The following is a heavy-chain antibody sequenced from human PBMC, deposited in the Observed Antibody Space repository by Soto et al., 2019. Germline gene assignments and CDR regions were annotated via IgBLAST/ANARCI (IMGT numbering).Heavy chain of an antibody. CDR3: ARDKTTYYYDSSGSPWGSRSNWFDP. J-gene: IGHJ5*02. CDR2: IYYSGST. CDR1: GGSVSSGSYY. V-gene: IGHV4-61*01. D-gene: IGHD3-22*01. Sequence: PSETLSLTCTVSGGSVSSGSYYWSWIRQPPGKGLEWIGYIYYSGSTNYNPSLKSRVTISVDTSKNQFSLKLSSVTAADTAVYYCARDKTTYYYDSSGSPWGSRSNWFDPWGQGTLVTVSS.